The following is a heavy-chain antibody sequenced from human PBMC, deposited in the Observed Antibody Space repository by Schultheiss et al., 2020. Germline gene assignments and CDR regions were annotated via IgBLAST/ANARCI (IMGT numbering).Heavy chain of an antibody. CDR1: GGSISGYY. J-gene: IGHJ3*02. CDR2: IYYSGST. CDR3: ARTRSDAFDI. V-gene: IGHV4-59*08. Sequence: SETLSLTCTVSGGSISGYYWSWIRQPPGKGLEWIGYIYYSGSTNYNPSLKSRVTISVDTSKNQFSLKLSSVTAADTAVYYCARTRSDAFDIWGQGTLVTVSS.